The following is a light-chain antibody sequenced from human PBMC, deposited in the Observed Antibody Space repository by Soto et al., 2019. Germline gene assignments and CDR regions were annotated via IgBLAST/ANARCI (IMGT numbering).Light chain of an antibody. CDR3: QQSYTLPYT. CDR1: QSIGTY. Sequence: DIQMTQSPSSLPASVGDRVTLTCRASQSIGTYLYWYQQKPGKAPKLLIYAASSLQSGVPSRLSGRGSGTDFTLTISSLQPEDFATYYCQQSYTLPYTLGQGTKLEIK. J-gene: IGKJ2*01. CDR2: AAS. V-gene: IGKV1-39*01.